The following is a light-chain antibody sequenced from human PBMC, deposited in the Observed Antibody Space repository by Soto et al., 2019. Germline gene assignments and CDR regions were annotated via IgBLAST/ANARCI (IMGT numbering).Light chain of an antibody. V-gene: IGKV1-5*01. J-gene: IGKJ1*01. CDR1: QSISSW. CDR3: QQYNSYSRT. CDR2: DAS. Sequence: DIQMTQSPSTLSASVGDRVTITCRASQSISSWLAWYQQTPGKAPKLLIYDASSLESGVPSRFRGSGSGTEFTLTISRLQPDDFETYYCQQYNSYSRTFGQGTKVDIK.